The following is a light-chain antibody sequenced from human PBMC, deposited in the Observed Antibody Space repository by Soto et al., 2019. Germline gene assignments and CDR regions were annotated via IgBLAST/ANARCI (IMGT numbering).Light chain of an antibody. J-gene: IGKJ4*01. V-gene: IGKV3-11*01. CDR1: QSVSSY. CDR2: DAS. CDR3: QQRSIWVT. Sequence: EVVLTQSPTTLSLSPGDRATLSCRASQSVSSYLAWYQQKPSQAPRLLIYDASKRATGIPARFSGSGSGTDFTLTISSLEPEDFAVYYCQQRSIWVTFGGGTKVEIK.